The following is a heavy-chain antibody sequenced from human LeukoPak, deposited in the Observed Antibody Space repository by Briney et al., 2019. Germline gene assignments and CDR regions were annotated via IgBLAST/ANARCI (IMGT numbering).Heavy chain of an antibody. CDR1: GFTFSSYV. D-gene: IGHD1-26*01. Sequence: GGSLRLSCAASGFTFSSYVMHWVRQAPGKGLEWVAFIRYDGSNKYYADSVKGRFTISRDNSKNTLYLQMNSLRADDTAVYYCASHSTATEWELLSWGQGTLVTVSS. CDR3: ASHSTATEWELLS. V-gene: IGHV3-30*02. CDR2: IRYDGSNK. J-gene: IGHJ4*02.